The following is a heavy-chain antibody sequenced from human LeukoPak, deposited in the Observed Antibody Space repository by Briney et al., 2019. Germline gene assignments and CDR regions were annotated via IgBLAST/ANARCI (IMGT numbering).Heavy chain of an antibody. J-gene: IGHJ4*02. D-gene: IGHD1-1*01. CDR2: IYHSGNT. Sequence: SETLSLTCTVSGGSISSSGYFWGWVRQPPGKGLEWIGSIYHSGNTYYNPSLKSRVTISVDTSKNQFSLNLNSVTAADTAVYYCARIRATGLPDYWGQGTLLTVSS. V-gene: IGHV4-39*01. CDR3: ARIRATGLPDY. CDR1: GGSISSSGYF.